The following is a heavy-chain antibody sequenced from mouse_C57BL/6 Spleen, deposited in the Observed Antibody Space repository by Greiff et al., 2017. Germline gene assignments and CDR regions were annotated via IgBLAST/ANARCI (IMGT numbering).Heavy chain of an antibody. CDR3: ARAGFITTVYGDY. V-gene: IGHV1-64*01. D-gene: IGHD1-2*01. J-gene: IGHJ2*01. Sequence: VQLQQPGAELVKPGASVKLSCKASGYTFTSYWMHWVKQRPGQGLEWIGMIHPNSGSTNYNEKFKSKATLTVDKSSSTAYMQLSSLTSEASAVYYCARAGFITTVYGDYWGQGTTLTVSS. CDR2: IHPNSGST. CDR1: GYTFTSYW.